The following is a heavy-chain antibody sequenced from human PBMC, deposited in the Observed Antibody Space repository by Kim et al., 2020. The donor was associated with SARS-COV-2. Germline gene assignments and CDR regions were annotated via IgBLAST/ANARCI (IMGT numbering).Heavy chain of an antibody. CDR3: ARIFRAWYAVDV. V-gene: IGHV4-59*11. J-gene: IGHJ6*02. CDR2: LSNTGNT. Sequence: SETLSLTCSVSGASISSHYWTWIRHPPGKGLEWIGLLSNTGNTNYNPSLKSRVTISIDTSKKEVSLKLSSVTAADTAVYFCARIFRAWYAVDVWGQGTTV. D-gene: IGHD3-9*01. CDR1: GASISSHY.